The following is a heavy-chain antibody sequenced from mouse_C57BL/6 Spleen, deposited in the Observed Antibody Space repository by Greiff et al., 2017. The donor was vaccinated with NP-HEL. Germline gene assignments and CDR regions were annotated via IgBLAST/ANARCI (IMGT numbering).Heavy chain of an antibody. V-gene: IGHV1-64*01. D-gene: IGHD1-1*01. Sequence: QVQLQQPGAELVKPGASVKLSCKASGYTFTSYWMHWVKQRPGQGLEWIGMIHPNSGSTNYNEKFKSKATLTVDKSSSTAYMQLSSLTSEDSAVYYCARWAMGLFITTVVAHWYFDVWGTGTTVTVSS. CDR1: GYTFTSYW. CDR2: IHPNSGST. CDR3: ARWAMGLFITTVVAHWYFDV. J-gene: IGHJ1*03.